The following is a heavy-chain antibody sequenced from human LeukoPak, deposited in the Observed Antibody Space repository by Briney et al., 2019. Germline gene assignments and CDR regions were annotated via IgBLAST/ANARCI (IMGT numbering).Heavy chain of an antibody. D-gene: IGHD3-10*01. Sequence: ASVKVSCKASGGTFSSYAISWVRQDPGQGLEWMGGIIPIFGTANYAQKFQGTVTITTDESTSTAYMELSSQRSEDTAVYYCAIGSYYKGRDYYYYMDVWGKGTTVTVSS. CDR2: IIPIFGTA. J-gene: IGHJ6*03. V-gene: IGHV1-69*05. CDR3: AIGSYYKGRDYYYYMDV. CDR1: GGTFSSYA.